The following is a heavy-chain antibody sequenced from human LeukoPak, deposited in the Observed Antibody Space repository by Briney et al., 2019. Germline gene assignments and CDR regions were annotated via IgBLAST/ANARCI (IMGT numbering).Heavy chain of an antibody. V-gene: IGHV3-23*01. CDR2: ISGSGGST. CDR1: GFSFSSYG. D-gene: IGHD2-2*01. Sequence: GGSLRLSCAASGFSFSSYGMHWVRQAPGKGLEWVSAISGSGGSTYYADSVKGRFTISRDNSKNTLYLQMNSLRAEDTAVYYCAKDSIVVVPAAPNHDAFDIWGQGTMVTVSS. CDR3: AKDSIVVVPAAPNHDAFDI. J-gene: IGHJ3*02.